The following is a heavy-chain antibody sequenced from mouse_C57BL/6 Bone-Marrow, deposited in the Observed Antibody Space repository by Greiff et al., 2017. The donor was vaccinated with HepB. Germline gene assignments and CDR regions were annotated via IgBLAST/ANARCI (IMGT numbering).Heavy chain of an antibody. V-gene: IGHV6-6*01. CDR2: IRNKANNHAT. J-gene: IGHJ3*01. Sequence: EVMLVESGGGLVQPGGSMKLSCAASGFTFSDAWMDWVRQSPEKGLEWVAEIRNKANNHATYYAESVKGRFTISRDDSKSSVYLQMNSLRAEDTGIYYCTRGPLLPRGAYWGQGTLVTVSA. D-gene: IGHD2-1*01. CDR3: TRGPLLPRGAY. CDR1: GFTFSDAW.